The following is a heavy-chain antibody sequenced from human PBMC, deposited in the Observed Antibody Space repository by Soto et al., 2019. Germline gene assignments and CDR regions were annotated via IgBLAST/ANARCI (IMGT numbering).Heavy chain of an antibody. CDR2: MYYSGST. CDR3: TRHGSH. CDR1: GDSITSSIYY. J-gene: IGHJ4*02. Sequence: SETLSLTCTVSGDSITSSIYYWGWIRQPPAKALEWIGNMYYSGSTYYNPSLKSRLTISADTSKNQFFLKLSSVTAADTAVHYCTRHGSHWGQGILVTVSS. V-gene: IGHV4-39*01.